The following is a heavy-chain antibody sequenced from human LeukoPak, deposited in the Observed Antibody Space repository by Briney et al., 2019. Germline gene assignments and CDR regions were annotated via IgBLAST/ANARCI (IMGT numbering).Heavy chain of an antibody. Sequence: ASVKVSCKVSGYTLTELSMHWVRQAPGKGLEWMGGFDPEDGETIYAQKFQGRVTMTEDTSTDTAYMELSRLRSDDTAVYYCARGGDMDSSGPYYGMDVWGQGTTVTVSS. J-gene: IGHJ6*02. CDR2: FDPEDGET. CDR1: GYTLTELS. CDR3: ARGGDMDSSGPYYGMDV. D-gene: IGHD6-25*01. V-gene: IGHV1-24*01.